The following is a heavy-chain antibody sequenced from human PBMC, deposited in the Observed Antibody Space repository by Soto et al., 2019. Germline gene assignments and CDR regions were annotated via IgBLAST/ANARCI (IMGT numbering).Heavy chain of an antibody. J-gene: IGHJ4*02. CDR2: MSGSGGSI. V-gene: IGHV3-23*01. CDR1: GFTFSDYA. Sequence: EVQLLESGGGLAQPGGSLRLSCAGSGFTFSDYAISWVRQAPGKGLEWVSAMSGSGGSIYYADSVKGRFTISRDNSKNTVYLQMRSLRGEDTAIYYCAKTFGSNWLLDYWGRGTLVTVSS. D-gene: IGHD6-13*01. CDR3: AKTFGSNWLLDY.